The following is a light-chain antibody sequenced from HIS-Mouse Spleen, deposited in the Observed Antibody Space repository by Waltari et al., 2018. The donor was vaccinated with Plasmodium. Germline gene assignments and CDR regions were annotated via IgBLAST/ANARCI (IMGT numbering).Light chain of an antibody. CDR3: QVWDSSFWV. Sequence: SYELTQPLSVSVALGQTARITCGGNNIGSKNVHWYQQKPGQAPVRVIYRDSNRPSGMPERFSGSNSGNTATLTISRAQAGDEADYYCQVWDSSFWVFGGGTKLTVL. J-gene: IGLJ3*02. CDR2: RDS. CDR1: NIGSKN. V-gene: IGLV3-9*01.